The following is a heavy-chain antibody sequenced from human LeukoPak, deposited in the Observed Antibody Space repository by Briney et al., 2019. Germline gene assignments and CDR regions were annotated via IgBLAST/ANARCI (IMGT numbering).Heavy chain of an antibody. D-gene: IGHD3-22*01. Sequence: SETLSLTCTVSGGSISTNNYYWGWIRQPPGKGLEWIGNIFYSGSTYYGPSLKSRVTMSVDTSKNQFSLRLSSVTAADTAVYYCAREASPHRYYYDSSGYYPLDYWGQGTLVTVSS. J-gene: IGHJ4*02. CDR2: IFYSGST. CDR3: AREASPHRYYYDSSGYYPLDY. CDR1: GGSISTNNYY. V-gene: IGHV4-39*07.